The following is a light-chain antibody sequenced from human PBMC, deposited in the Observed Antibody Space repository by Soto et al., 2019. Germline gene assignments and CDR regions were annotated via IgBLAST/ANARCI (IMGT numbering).Light chain of an antibody. Sequence: EIVMTQSPATLSVSPGERATLSCRASQSVNSNLAWYQQKPGQAPRLLIYGASTRAAGIPARFSGSGSGTEFSLTISSLQSEDFAVYYCQQYNNRRPDTFGQGTKLEIK. CDR1: QSVNSN. CDR2: GAS. J-gene: IGKJ2*01. V-gene: IGKV3-15*01. CDR3: QQYNNRRPDT.